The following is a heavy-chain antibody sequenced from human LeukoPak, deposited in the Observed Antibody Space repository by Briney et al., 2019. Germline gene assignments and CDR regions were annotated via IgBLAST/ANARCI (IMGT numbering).Heavy chain of an antibody. CDR3: GGGDFSTVTS. J-gene: IGHJ5*02. Sequence: ASVKVSCKASGGTFSSYAISWVRQAPGQGLEWMGGIIPIFGTANYAQKFQGRVTITADESTSTAYMELSSLRSEDTAVYYCGGGDFSTVTSWGQGTLVTVSS. CDR1: GGTFSSYA. CDR2: IIPIFGTA. D-gene: IGHD4-11*01. V-gene: IGHV1-69*01.